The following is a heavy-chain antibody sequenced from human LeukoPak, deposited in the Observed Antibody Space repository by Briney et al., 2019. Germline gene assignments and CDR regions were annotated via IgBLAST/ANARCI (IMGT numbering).Heavy chain of an antibody. V-gene: IGHV4-59*01. Sequence: SETLSLTCTVSGGSISSFYWSWIRQPPGKGLEWIGYIYYSGSTNYNPSLQSRVTISVDTSKNQFSLKLSSVTAADSAAYYCARRVGGTTFFDHWGQGTLVTVSS. D-gene: IGHD1-26*01. CDR1: GGSISSFY. CDR2: IYYSGST. CDR3: ARRVGGTTFFDH. J-gene: IGHJ4*02.